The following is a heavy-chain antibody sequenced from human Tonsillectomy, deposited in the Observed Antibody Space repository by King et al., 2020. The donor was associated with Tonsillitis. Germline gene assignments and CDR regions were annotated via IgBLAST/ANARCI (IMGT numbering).Heavy chain of an antibody. J-gene: IGHJ5*02. V-gene: IGHV4-59*08. Sequence: LQLQESGPGLVKPSETLSLTCTVSGGSISSYYWSWIRQPPGKGLEWIGNIYYSGSTNYNPSLKSRVTISVDTSKNQFSLKLSSVTAADTAVYYCARLNFQIRGGVSDHWFDPWGQGTLVTVSS. CDR1: GGSISSYY. CDR3: ARLNFQIRGGVSDHWFDP. D-gene: IGHD2-21*01. CDR2: IYYSGST.